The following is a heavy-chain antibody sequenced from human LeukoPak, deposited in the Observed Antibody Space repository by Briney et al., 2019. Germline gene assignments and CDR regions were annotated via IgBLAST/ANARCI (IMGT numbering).Heavy chain of an antibody. CDR1: GFTFSSYV. D-gene: IGHD2-2*01. CDR3: AMASSTSSGRFDP. V-gene: IGHV3-23*01. J-gene: IGHJ5*02. Sequence: PGGSLRLSCAASGFTFSSYVMSWVRQAPGKGMEWVSTISGSGGSTYYADSVKGRFTISRDNSRNTLYLQMNSLRAEDMAVYYCAMASSTSSGRFDPWGQGTPVTVSS. CDR2: ISGSGGST.